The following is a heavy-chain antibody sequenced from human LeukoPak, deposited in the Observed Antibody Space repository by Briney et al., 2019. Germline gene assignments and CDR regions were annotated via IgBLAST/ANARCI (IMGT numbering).Heavy chain of an antibody. D-gene: IGHD6-13*01. V-gene: IGHV7-4-1*02. J-gene: IGHJ4*02. Sequence: ASVKVSCKASGYTFTSYAMNWVRQAPGQGLEWMGWINTNTENPTYAQGFTGRFVFSLDTSVSTAYLQISSLKAEDTAVYYCARGHRIAAAGPGDYWGQGTLVTVSS. CDR1: GYTFTSYA. CDR3: ARGHRIAAAGPGDY. CDR2: INTNTENP.